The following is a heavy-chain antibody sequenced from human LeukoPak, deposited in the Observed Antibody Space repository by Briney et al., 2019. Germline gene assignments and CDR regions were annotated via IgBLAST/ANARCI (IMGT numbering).Heavy chain of an antibody. V-gene: IGHV4-4*09. D-gene: IGHD2-15*01. J-gene: IGHJ5*01. CDR3: ARTTKLATFDS. Sequence: SETLSLTCTVSGGSISSYYWSWIRQPPGKGLEWIGYIYTSGSTNYNPSLQSRVTISVDTSKNQFSLKLSSVTAADTAVYYCARTTKLATFDSWGQGTLVTVSS. CDR1: GGSISSYY. CDR2: IYTSGST.